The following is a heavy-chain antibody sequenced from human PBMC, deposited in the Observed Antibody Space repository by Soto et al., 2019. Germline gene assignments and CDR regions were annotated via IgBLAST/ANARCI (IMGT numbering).Heavy chain of an antibody. J-gene: IGHJ3*01. Sequence: EVQLLESGGGLVQPGGSLRLSCAASGFTFSSYAMTWVRQAPGKGLEWVSSINPTGSGRYYADSVKGRCTISRDNSKNTLFLQMNSLRAEDTALYSCVTLFGRSSWDWGQGTMITVSS. CDR2: INPTGSGR. CDR3: VTLFGRSSWD. D-gene: IGHD6-13*01. CDR1: GFTFSSYA. V-gene: IGHV3-23*01.